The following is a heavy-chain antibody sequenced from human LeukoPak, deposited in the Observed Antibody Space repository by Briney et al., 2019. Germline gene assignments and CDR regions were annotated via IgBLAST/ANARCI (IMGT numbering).Heavy chain of an antibody. V-gene: IGHV4-59*12. CDR2: IYDSGST. J-gene: IGHJ6*02. CDR3: ARGFPAMDV. Sequence: SETLSLTCTVSGVSISSFYWSWIRQPPGRGLEWIGYIYDSGSTNYNPSLKSRVTISVDTSKKQLSLKLSSVTAADTAVYYCARGFPAMDVWGQGTTVIVSS. CDR1: GVSISSFY.